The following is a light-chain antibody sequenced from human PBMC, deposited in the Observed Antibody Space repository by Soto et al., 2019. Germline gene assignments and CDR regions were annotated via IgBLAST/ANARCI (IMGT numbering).Light chain of an antibody. Sequence: DMQMTQSPSSLSASVGDRVTITCRASQSISTYLSWYLQKPGKAPKLLIYAASGLQDGVPSRFSGGGSGTDFTLAISDLQPEDFATYYCQQTRSFPYTFGQGTKVDIK. CDR1: QSISTY. CDR3: QQTRSFPYT. J-gene: IGKJ2*01. CDR2: AAS. V-gene: IGKV1-39*01.